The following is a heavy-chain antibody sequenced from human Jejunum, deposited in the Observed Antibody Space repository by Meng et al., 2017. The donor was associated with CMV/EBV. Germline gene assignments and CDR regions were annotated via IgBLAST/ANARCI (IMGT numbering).Heavy chain of an antibody. CDR3: ASYRYGTKDGHVLA. CDR2: INSDGSST. D-gene: IGHD1-1*01. Sequence: SGHTFSNYWMHWVRQAPGKGLVWVSRINSDGSSTDYADSVKGRFTISRDNAKDTLYLQMNSLRAEDTAVYYCASYRYGTKDGHVLAWGQGTLVTVSS. J-gene: IGHJ5*02. CDR1: GHTFSNYW. V-gene: IGHV3-74*01.